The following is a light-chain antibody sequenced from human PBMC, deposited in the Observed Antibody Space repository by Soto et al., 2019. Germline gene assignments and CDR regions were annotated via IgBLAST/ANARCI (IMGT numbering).Light chain of an antibody. CDR1: QSISSW. Sequence: DIQMTQSPSTLSASVGDRVTITCRASQSISSWLAWYQQKPGKAPKLLIYKASSLESGVPSRFSGSGSGTEFTLTISSLQPDDFATYYCQQYSSYSPVTFGQGTKVDIK. V-gene: IGKV1-5*03. CDR2: KAS. J-gene: IGKJ1*01. CDR3: QQYSSYSPVT.